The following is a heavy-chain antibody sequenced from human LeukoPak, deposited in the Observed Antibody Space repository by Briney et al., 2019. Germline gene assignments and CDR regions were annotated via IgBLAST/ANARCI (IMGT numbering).Heavy chain of an antibody. CDR2: INPNSGGT. CDR3: ARAPATMVRGVFYYYYMDV. CDR1: GYTFTGYY. D-gene: IGHD3-10*01. Sequence: ASVKVSCKASGYTFTGYYMHWVRQAPGQGLEWMGWINPNSGGTNYAQKFQGRVTMTRDTSISTAYMELSRLRSDDTAVYYCARAPATMVRGVFYYYYMDVWGKGTTVTISS. V-gene: IGHV1-2*02. J-gene: IGHJ6*03.